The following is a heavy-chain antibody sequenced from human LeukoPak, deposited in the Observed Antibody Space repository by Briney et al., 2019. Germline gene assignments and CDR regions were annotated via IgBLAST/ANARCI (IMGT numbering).Heavy chain of an antibody. J-gene: IGHJ4*02. CDR1: GDSISSGGYY. CDR2: IYYSGST. Sequence: PSETLSLTCTVSGDSISSGGYYWSWIRQHPGKGLEWIGYIYYSGSTYYNPSLKSRVTISVDTSKNQFSLKLSSVTAADTAVYYCARDATLLGYFDYWGQGTLVTVSS. CDR3: ARDATLLGYFDY. V-gene: IGHV4-31*03. D-gene: IGHD2/OR15-2a*01.